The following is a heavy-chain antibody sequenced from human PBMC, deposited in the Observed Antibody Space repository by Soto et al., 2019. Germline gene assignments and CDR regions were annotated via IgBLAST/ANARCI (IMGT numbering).Heavy chain of an antibody. Sequence: QVQLVQSGAEVKKPGASVKVSCKASGYTFTSYAMHWVLQAPGQRLAWMGWINAGNGNTKYSQKFQGSDTITRDTSASTAHMELSSLRAEDTAVYYCARDMLPWDTNSFDPWGQGALVTVSS. V-gene: IGHV1-3*01. CDR2: INAGNGNT. CDR3: ARDMLPWDTNSFDP. J-gene: IGHJ5*02. D-gene: IGHD5-18*01. CDR1: GYTFTSYA.